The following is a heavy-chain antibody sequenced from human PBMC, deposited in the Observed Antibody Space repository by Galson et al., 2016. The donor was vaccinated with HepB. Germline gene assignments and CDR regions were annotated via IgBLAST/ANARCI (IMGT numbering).Heavy chain of an antibody. CDR2: VWPGDSET. J-gene: IGHJ4*02. V-gene: IGHV5-51*01. CDR3: TRHESGYDPFDC. D-gene: IGHD5-12*01. CDR1: GYSFTSYW. Sequence: QSGAEVKKPGESLKISCKGSGYSFTSYWIGWVRQMPGKGLEWMGIVWPGDSETRYSPSFHGQVTISADKSISTAYLQWSSLKASNSAMYYCTRHESGYDPFDCWGQGTLVTVSS.